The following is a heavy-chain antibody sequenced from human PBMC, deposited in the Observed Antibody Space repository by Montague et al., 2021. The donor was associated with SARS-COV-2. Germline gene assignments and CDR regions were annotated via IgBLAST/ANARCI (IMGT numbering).Heavy chain of an antibody. Sequence: SETLSLTCTVSGFSIGSGDYWGWIRQPPGKGLEWIGSIYHSGTTXXNPXXXSRLTMSIDTSTNQFSLRLTSVTAADTAVFFCVREKAGGLRNVFGIWGQGTTVTVSS. J-gene: IGHJ3*02. CDR2: IYHSGTT. CDR3: VREKAGGLRNVFGI. V-gene: IGHV4-38-2*02. CDR1: GFSIGSGDY.